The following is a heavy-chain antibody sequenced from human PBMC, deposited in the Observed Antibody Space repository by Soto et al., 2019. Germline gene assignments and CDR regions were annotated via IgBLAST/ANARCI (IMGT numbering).Heavy chain of an antibody. CDR3: ARDLGYSDI. V-gene: IGHV3-33*01. J-gene: IGHJ3*02. CDR2: IWYDGSNK. CDR1: GFTFSSYG. Sequence: QVQLVESGGGVVQPGRSLRLSCAASGFTFSSYGMHWVRQAPGKGLEWVAVIWYDGSNKYYADSVKGRFTISRDNSKNTLYLQMNSLRAEDTAVYYCARDLGYSDIWGQGTMVTVSS. D-gene: IGHD3-16*01.